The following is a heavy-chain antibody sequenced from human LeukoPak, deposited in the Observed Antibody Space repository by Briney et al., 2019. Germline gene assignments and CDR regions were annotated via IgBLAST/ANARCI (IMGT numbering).Heavy chain of an antibody. Sequence: SETLSLTCTVSGGSISSYYWSWIRQPAGKGLEWIGRIYTSGSTNYNPSLKSRVTMSVDTSKNQFSLMLSSVTAADMAGYYCARVRPSYVWGGYRWGNYFDYWGQGTLVTVSS. D-gene: IGHD3-16*02. CDR3: ARVRPSYVWGGYRWGNYFDY. J-gene: IGHJ4*02. V-gene: IGHV4-4*07. CDR1: GGSISSYY. CDR2: IYTSGST.